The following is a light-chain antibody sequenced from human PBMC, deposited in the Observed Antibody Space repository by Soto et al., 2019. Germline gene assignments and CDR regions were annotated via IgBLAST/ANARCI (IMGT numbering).Light chain of an antibody. CDR3: QAWDSRNVI. CDR1: KLGNKY. J-gene: IGLJ2*01. CDR2: QDN. Sequence: SYELTQPPSVSVSPGQTASITCSGDKLGNKYVCWYQQKPGQSPVLVIYQDNKRPSGIPERFSGSNSGNTATLTISGTQAMDEADYYCQAWDSRNVIFGGGTKVTVL. V-gene: IGLV3-1*01.